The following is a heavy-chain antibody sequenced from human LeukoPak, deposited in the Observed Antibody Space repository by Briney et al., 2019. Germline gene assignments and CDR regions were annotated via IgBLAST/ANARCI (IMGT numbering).Heavy chain of an antibody. D-gene: IGHD3-10*01. J-gene: IGHJ5*02. CDR2: ISGSGGST. CDR1: GFTFSSYA. CDR3: ARSWFWELLDFNWFDP. V-gene: IGHV3-23*01. Sequence: GGSLRLSCAASGFTFSSYAMSWVRQAPGKGLECVSAISGSGGSTYYADSVKGRFTISRDNSKNTLYLQMNSLRAEDTAVYYCARSWFWELLDFNWFDPWGQGTLVTVSS.